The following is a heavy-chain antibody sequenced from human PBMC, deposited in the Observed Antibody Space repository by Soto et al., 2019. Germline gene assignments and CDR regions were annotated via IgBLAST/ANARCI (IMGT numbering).Heavy chain of an antibody. V-gene: IGHV4-59*01. CDR1: GGSISSYY. CDR2: IYYSGST. Sequence: QVQLQESGPGLVKPSETLSLTCTVSGGSISSYYWSWIRQPPGKRLEWIGYIYYSGSTNYNPSLKSRVTISVDTSKNQFSLELRSVTAADTAVYYCARDSGGSGYDWGQGTLVTVSS. D-gene: IGHD5-12*01. CDR3: ARDSGGSGYD. J-gene: IGHJ4*02.